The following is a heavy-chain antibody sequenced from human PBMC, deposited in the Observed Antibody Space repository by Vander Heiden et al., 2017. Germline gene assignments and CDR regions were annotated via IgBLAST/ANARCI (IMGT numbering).Heavy chain of an antibody. D-gene: IGHD2-15*01. CDR1: GFTFGSYG. V-gene: IGHV3-33*01. J-gene: IGHJ4*02. Sequence: QVQLVESGGGVVQPGRSLRRSCAASGFTFGSYGMHWVRQAPGRGLGWVAVIWYDGSNKYYADSVKGRFTISRDNSKNTLYLQMNSLRAEDTAVYYCARDPFVGFAATPDYWGQGTLVTVSS. CDR3: ARDPFVGFAATPDY. CDR2: IWYDGSNK.